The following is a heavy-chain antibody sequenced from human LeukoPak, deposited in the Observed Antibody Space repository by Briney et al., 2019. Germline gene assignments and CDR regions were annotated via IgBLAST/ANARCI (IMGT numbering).Heavy chain of an antibody. CDR3: ARANDRNGSPDY. CDR1: GGSISSYY. D-gene: IGHD1-14*01. CDR2: IYYSGST. V-gene: IGHV4-59*01. Sequence: SETLSLTCTVSGGSISSYYWSWIRQPPGKGLEWIGYIYYSGSTNYNPSLKSRVTISVDTSKNQFSLKLSSVTAADTAVYYSARANDRNGSPDYWGQGTLVTVSS. J-gene: IGHJ4*02.